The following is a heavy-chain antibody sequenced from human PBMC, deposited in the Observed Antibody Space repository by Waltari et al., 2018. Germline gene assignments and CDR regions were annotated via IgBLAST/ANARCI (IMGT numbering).Heavy chain of an antibody. V-gene: IGHV1-2*02. CDR3: ARDHYYDSPGLDY. CDR2: IHPNSGAT. J-gene: IGHJ4*02. CDR1: GYTFTAHY. D-gene: IGHD3-22*01. Sequence: QVQLVQSGAAMKKPGASVIVSCKTSGYTFTAHYIHWVRQAPGQGLEWMGWIHPNSGATRYAQIFQGRVIMTRDTSISTVYMDLSGLKSDDTTVYYCARDHYYDSPGLDYWGQGSLVTVSS.